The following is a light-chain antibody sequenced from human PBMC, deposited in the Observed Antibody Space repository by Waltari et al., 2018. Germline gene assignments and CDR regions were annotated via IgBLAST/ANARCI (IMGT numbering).Light chain of an antibody. CDR1: ESVSNY. CDR2: DTS. Sequence: EVVLTQSPVTLSLAAGERATLSCRASESVSNYLAWYQQKPGQSPRLLIFDTSKGATGIPARFSGSGYGTDFTLTINNLEAEDFALYYCQQGSILPLTFGGGTKVEI. V-gene: IGKV3-11*01. CDR3: QQGSILPLT. J-gene: IGKJ4*01.